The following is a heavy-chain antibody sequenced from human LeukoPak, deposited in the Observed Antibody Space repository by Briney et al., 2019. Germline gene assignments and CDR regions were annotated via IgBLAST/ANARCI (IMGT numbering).Heavy chain of an antibody. D-gene: IGHD3-22*01. J-gene: IGHJ4*02. CDR3: ARGSTYYDSSGQVPFDY. V-gene: IGHV3-9*01. CDR2: ISWNSGSI. CDR1: GFTFDDYA. Sequence: FLRLSCAASGFTFDDYAMHWVRQAPGKGLEWVSGISWNSGSIGYADSVKGRFTISRDNAKNSLYLQMNSLRAEDTAVYYCARGSTYYDSSGQVPFDYWGQGTLVTVSS.